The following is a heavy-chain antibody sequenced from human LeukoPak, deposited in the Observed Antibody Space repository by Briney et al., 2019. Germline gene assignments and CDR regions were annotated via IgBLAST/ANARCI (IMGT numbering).Heavy chain of an antibody. V-gene: IGHV3-7*01. Sequence: GGSLRLSCAASGFTFSNYWMSWVRQAAGKGLEWVANIKQDGSEKYYVDSVKGRFTISRDNATNSLYLQMNSLRAEDTAVYFCARDPFGVYSDYWGQGTLVTVSS. CDR1: GFTFSNYW. J-gene: IGHJ4*02. CDR3: ARDPFGVYSDY. D-gene: IGHD2-8*01. CDR2: IKQDGSEK.